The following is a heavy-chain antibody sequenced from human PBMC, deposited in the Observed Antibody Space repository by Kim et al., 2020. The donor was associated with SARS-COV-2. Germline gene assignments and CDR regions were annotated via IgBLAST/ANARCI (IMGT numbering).Heavy chain of an antibody. V-gene: IGHV3-49*02. D-gene: IGHD3-22*01. CDR3: TRARFDYDAPFDY. J-gene: IGHJ4*02. Sequence: AASVKGRFTISRDDSKSIAYLQMNSLKTEDTAVYYCTRARFDYDAPFDYWGQGTLVTVSS.